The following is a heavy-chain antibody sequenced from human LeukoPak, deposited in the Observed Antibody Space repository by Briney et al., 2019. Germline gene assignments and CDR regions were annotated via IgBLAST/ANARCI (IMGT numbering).Heavy chain of an antibody. CDR1: GFTFSSYG. CDR3: AKDPAYSGNAYYFDY. V-gene: IGHV3-30*02. J-gene: IGHJ4*02. D-gene: IGHD1-26*01. CDR2: IRYDGSNK. Sequence: PGGSLRLSCAASGFTFSSYGMHWVRQAPGKGLEWVAFIRYDGSNKYYADSVKGRFTISRDNSKNTLYLQMNSLRAEDTAVYYCAKDPAYSGNAYYFDYWGQGTLVTVSS.